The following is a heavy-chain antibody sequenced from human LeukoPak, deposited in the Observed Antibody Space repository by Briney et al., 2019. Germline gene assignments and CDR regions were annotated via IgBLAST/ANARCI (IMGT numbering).Heavy chain of an antibody. D-gene: IGHD6-6*01. CDR3: ARDRSSSSSGYGFDY. J-gene: IGHJ4*02. Sequence: ASVKVSCKASGYTFTGYYMHWVRQAPGQGLEWMGWINPNSGGTNYAQKFQGRVTMTRDTSISTAYMELSRLRSDDTAVYYCARDRSSSSSGYGFDYWGQGTLVTVSS. CDR2: INPNSGGT. V-gene: IGHV1-2*02. CDR1: GYTFTGYY.